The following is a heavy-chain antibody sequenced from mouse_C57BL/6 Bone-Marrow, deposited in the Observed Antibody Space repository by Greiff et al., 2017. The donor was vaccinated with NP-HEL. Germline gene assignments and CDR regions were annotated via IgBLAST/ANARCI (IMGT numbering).Heavy chain of an antibody. CDR3: ARGLYYSNFYYYAMDY. D-gene: IGHD2-5*01. Sequence: EVKLEESGPGLVKPSQSLSLTCSVTGYSITSGYYWNWIRQFPGNKLEWMGYISYDGSNNYNPSLKNRISITRDTSKNQFFLKLNSVTTEDTATYYCARGLYYSNFYYYAMDYWGQGTSVTVSS. J-gene: IGHJ4*01. CDR1: GYSITSGYY. V-gene: IGHV3-6*01. CDR2: ISYDGSN.